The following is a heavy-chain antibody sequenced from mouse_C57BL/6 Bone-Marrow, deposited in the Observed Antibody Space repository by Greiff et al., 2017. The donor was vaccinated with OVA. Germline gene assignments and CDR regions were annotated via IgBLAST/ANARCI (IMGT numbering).Heavy chain of an antibody. CDR2: IYPGSGST. J-gene: IGHJ2*01. Sequence: QVQLQQPGAELVKPGASVKMSCKASGYTFTSYWITWVKQRPGQGLEWIGDIYPGSGSTYYNEKFKSKATLTVDTSSSTAYMELSSLTSEDSAVYYCARKDYGSRDYWGQGTTLTVSS. CDR3: ARKDYGSRDY. CDR1: GYTFTSYW. D-gene: IGHD1-1*01. V-gene: IGHV1-55*01.